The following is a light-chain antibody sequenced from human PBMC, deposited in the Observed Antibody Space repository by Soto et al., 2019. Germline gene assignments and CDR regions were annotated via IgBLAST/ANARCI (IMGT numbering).Light chain of an antibody. Sequence: QSALTQPASVSGSPGQSITISCTGTSSDIGHYDYVSWYQQHPGKAPKLMIYHVTYRPSGVSNRYSGSKTGNSASLTISGLQADDEADYYCCSLTTSHTYVFGSGTKLIVL. V-gene: IGLV2-14*03. CDR3: CSLTTSHTYV. J-gene: IGLJ1*01. CDR1: SSDIGHYDY. CDR2: HVT.